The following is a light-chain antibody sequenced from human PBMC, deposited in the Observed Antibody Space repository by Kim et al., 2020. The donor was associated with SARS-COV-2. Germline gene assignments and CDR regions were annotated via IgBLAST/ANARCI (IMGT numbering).Light chain of an antibody. Sequence: ASGQLTCTLNSGHSSYAIAGHQQQPEKGPRYLMKVNSDGSHSKGDGIPDRFSCSSSGAERYLTISSLQSEDEADYYCQTWGTGIRVFGGGTKVTVL. J-gene: IGLJ3*02. V-gene: IGLV4-69*01. CDR2: VNSDGSH. CDR3: QTWGTGIRV. CDR1: SGHSSYA.